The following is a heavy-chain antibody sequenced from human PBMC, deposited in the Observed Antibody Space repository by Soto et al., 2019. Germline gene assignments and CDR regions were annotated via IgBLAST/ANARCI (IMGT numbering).Heavy chain of an antibody. CDR1: GFSLSTNEVG. Sequence: FAATLGTHAHTLTMTCTFSGFSLSTNEVGVAWIRQPPGKALEWLAIIYWDDDKRYSPSLKSRLTITKDTSRNQVVLTMTNMDPVDTATYYCAHRQRGDYSISCYGVYFDYWGQGTLVTVSS. V-gene: IGHV2-5*02. J-gene: IGHJ4*02. CDR3: AHRQRGDYSISCYGVYFDY. D-gene: IGHD6-13*01. CDR2: IYWDDDK.